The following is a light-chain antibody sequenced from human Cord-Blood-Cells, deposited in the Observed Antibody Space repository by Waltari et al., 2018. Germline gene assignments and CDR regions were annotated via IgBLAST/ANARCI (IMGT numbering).Light chain of an antibody. CDR2: EGS. CDR1: ISDVRRYTL. Sequence: QSALTPPASVSGSPGPSLPIPCPGTISDVRRYTLVSWYQQHPGKAPKLTIYEGSKRPSGVSNRFSGSKSGNTASLTIAGLQAEDEADYYCCSYAGSSTYVCGTGTKITVL. CDR3: CSYAGSSTYV. V-gene: IGLV2-23*01. J-gene: IGLJ1*01.